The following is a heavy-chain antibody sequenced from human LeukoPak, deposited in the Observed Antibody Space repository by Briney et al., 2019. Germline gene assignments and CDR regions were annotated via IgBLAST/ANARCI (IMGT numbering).Heavy chain of an antibody. CDR2: VWYDGSKN. Sequence: GGSLRLSCAASGFSFSAYGMHWVRQAPGKGLEWVAYVWYDGSKNEYANSVEGRFTISRDTSKSTVYLQMNSLRPEDTAMYYCARGLLDLPHKYFDSWGQGTLVTVSS. V-gene: IGHV3-30*02. D-gene: IGHD2-2*03. CDR1: GFSFSAYG. CDR3: ARGLLDLPHKYFDS. J-gene: IGHJ4*02.